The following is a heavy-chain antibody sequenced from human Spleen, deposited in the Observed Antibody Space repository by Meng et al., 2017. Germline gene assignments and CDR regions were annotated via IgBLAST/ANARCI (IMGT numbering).Heavy chain of an antibody. CDR2: INPKSGDT. CDR3: ARDEDISAAGKLFGDC. CDR1: GYTFPDYW. J-gene: IGHJ4*02. D-gene: IGHD6-13*01. V-gene: IGHV1-2*06. Sequence: QGQWWPSEVESQKPGASRRGSCKASGYTFPDYWLHWVRRAPGQGLEWMGRINPKSGDTHYAQRFQGRVTMTGDTSISTAYMALSGLRSDDTAMYYCARDEDISAAGKLFGDCWGQGTLVTVSS.